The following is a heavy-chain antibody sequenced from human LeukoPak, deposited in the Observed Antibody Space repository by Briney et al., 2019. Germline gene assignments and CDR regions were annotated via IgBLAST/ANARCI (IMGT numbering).Heavy chain of an antibody. CDR2: IGSAGDT. D-gene: IGHD2-15*01. V-gene: IGHV3-13*04. Sequence: GGSLRLSCAASGFTFSSYDVHWVRQATGKGLEWVSGIGSAGDTYYPGSVKGRFTISRENAKNSLYLQMNSLRAGDTAVYYCARGRWRYCSGSTCYDAFDVWGQGTLVTVSS. J-gene: IGHJ3*01. CDR1: GFTFSSYD. CDR3: ARGRWRYCSGSTCYDAFDV.